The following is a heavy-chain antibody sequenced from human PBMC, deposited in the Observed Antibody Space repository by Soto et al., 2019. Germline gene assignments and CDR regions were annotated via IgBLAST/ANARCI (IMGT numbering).Heavy chain of an antibody. CDR1: GFTVSTKY. J-gene: IGHJ4*02. V-gene: IGHV3-66*01. CDR2: IYSGGST. CDR3: ARDPWAADY. D-gene: IGHD3-16*01. Sequence: PWGSLRLSCAASGFTVSTKYMSWVRQAPGKGLEWVSVIYSGGSTFYADSVRGRFTTSRDNSKNTVNLQMNSLRAEDTAVYYCARDPWAADYWGQGTLVTVSS.